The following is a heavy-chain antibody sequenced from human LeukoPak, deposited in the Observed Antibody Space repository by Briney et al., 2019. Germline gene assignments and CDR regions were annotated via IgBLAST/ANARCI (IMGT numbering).Heavy chain of an antibody. D-gene: IGHD4-11*01. CDR1: GGTFSSYA. CDR2: IIPIFGTA. J-gene: IGHJ6*03. Sequence: SVKVSCKASGGTFSSYAISWVRQAPGQGLEWMGGIIPIFGTANYAQKFQGRVTITTDESTSTAYMELSSLRSEDTAVYYCASVSNPVLYYYYYMDVWGKGTTVTVSS. V-gene: IGHV1-69*05. CDR3: ASVSNPVLYYYYYMDV.